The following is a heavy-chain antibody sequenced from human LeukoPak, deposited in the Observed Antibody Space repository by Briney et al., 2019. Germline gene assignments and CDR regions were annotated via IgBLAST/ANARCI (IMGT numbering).Heavy chain of an antibody. V-gene: IGHV4-38-2*02. Sequence: TETLSLTCTVSGYSISSGYYCGWIRQPPGMGLEWIGSIYHTGSTYYNPSLKSRVTISVDTSKNQFSLKLSSVTAADTAVYYCARVSSTNYYDSSGYWGYFDYWGQGTLVTVSS. D-gene: IGHD3-22*01. CDR2: IYHTGST. CDR1: GYSISSGYY. J-gene: IGHJ4*02. CDR3: ARVSSTNYYDSSGYWGYFDY.